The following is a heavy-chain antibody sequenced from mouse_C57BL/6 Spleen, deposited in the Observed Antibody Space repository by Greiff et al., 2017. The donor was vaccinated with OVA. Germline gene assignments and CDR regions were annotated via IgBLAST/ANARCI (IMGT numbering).Heavy chain of an antibody. CDR1: GFSFNTYA. CDR2: IRSKSNNYAT. J-gene: IGHJ1*03. Sequence: EVQLVESGGGLVQPKGSLKLSCAASGFSFNTYAMTWVRQAPGKGLEWVARIRSKSNNYATYYADSVKDRFTISRDDSESMLYLQMNNLKTEDTAMYYCVRPDGNYVWYFDVWGTGTTVTVSS. CDR3: VRPDGNYVWYFDV. V-gene: IGHV10-1*01. D-gene: IGHD2-1*01.